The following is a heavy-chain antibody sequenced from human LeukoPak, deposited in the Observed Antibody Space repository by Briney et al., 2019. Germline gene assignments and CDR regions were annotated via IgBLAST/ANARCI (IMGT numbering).Heavy chain of an antibody. CDR3: ARAEDPDNWFDP. Sequence: ASVKVSCKASGYTFTSYDINWVRQATGRGLEWMGWMNPNSGNTGYAQKFQGRVTMTRNTSISTAYMELSSLRSEDTAVYYCARAEDPDNWFDPWGHGTLVTVSS. J-gene: IGHJ5*02. CDR2: MNPNSGNT. V-gene: IGHV1-8*01. CDR1: GYTFTSYD. D-gene: IGHD1-14*01.